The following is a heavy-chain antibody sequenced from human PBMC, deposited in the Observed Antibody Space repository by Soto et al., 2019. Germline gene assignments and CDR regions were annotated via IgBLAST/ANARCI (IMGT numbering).Heavy chain of an antibody. J-gene: IGHJ6*02. D-gene: IGHD1-1*01. CDR2: ISSSSSYI. CDR1: GFTFNRYS. V-gene: IGHV3-21*01. CDR3: AKDRATGNPGSYYYYNYGMDV. Sequence: GGSLRLSCAASGFTFNRYSMNWVRQAPGKGLEWVSFISSSSSYIYYADSVRGRFTISRDNADNSLYLQMNSLRAEDTAVYYCAKDRATGNPGSYYYYNYGMDVWGQGTTVTVSS.